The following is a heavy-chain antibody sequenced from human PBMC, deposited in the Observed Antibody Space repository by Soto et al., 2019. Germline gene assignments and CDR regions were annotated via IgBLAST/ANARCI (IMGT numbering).Heavy chain of an antibody. J-gene: IGHJ5*02. CDR1: DDSISTSNYY. CDR2: VDYAGRA. V-gene: IGHV4-39*01. CDR3: AKHSRPGRFS. D-gene: IGHD3-10*01. Sequence: QLQLQESGPRLVKPSETLSLTCSVSDDSISTSNYYWAWVRQPPEMGPEAIGSVDYAGRAYYNPSLTSRVAISADTSENHFSLHLSSMTAADTCMYYCAKHSRPGRFSWGQGTLVAVSS.